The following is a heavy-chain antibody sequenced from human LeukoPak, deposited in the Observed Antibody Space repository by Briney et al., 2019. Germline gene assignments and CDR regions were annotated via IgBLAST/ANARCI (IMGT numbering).Heavy chain of an antibody. V-gene: IGHV4-61*02. CDR3: ARISGRDYYFDY. CDR2: VYTTGTT. D-gene: IGHD3-3*02. Sequence: PSETLSLTCTVSGGSISSGSYFGRWIRQPAGKGLEWLGRVYTTGTTYSNPSLKGRVTISLDTSKNQFSLRLTSVTATDTAVYYCARISGRDYYFDYWGQGTLVSVSS. CDR1: GGSISSGSYF. J-gene: IGHJ4*02.